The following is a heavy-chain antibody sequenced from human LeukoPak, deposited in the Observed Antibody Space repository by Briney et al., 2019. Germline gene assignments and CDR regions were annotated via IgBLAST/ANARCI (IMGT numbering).Heavy chain of an antibody. CDR3: ARGTYYQDSSGYSYYHHYYMDV. J-gene: IGHJ6*03. D-gene: IGHD3-22*01. V-gene: IGHV4-59*01. CDR1: GGSINGYY. CDR2: IYYTGST. Sequence: PSETLSLTCTVSGGSINGYYWSWIRQSPGKGLESLGYIYYTGSTNYNPSLKSRVIISVDTSKNQFSLKLSSVTAADTAVYYCARGTYYQDSSGYSYYHHYYMDVWGKGTTVTVSS.